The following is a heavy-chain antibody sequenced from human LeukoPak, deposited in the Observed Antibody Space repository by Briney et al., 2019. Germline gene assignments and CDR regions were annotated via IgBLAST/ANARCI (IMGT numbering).Heavy chain of an antibody. Sequence: ASVKVSCTASGYTFTSYGISWVRQAPGQGLEWMGWISAYNGNTNYAQKLQGRVTMTEDTSTDTAYMELSSLRSEDTAVYYCATSFLSRSGRQPPDYWGQGTLVTVSS. D-gene: IGHD3-10*01. CDR1: GYTFTSYG. CDR3: ATSFLSRSGRQPPDY. V-gene: IGHV1-18*01. CDR2: ISAYNGNT. J-gene: IGHJ4*02.